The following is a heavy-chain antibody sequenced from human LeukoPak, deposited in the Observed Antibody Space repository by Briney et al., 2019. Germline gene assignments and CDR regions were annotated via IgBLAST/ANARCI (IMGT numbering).Heavy chain of an antibody. V-gene: IGHV1-18*01. CDR3: ARDAHYYDSSGYYQN. J-gene: IGHJ4*02. CDR2: ISAYNGNT. D-gene: IGHD3-22*01. CDR1: GYTFTSYG. Sequence: ASVKVSCKASGYTFTSYGISWVRQAPGQGLEWMGWISAYNGNTNYAQKLQGRVTMTTDTSTSTAYMELRSLRSDDTAVYYCARDAHYYDSSGYYQNWGQGTLVTVSS.